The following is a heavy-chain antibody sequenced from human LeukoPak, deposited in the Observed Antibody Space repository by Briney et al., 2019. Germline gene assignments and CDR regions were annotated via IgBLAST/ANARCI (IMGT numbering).Heavy chain of an antibody. Sequence: GESLKISCKVSGYSFTSHWIAWVRQMPGRGLEWMGIVYPDDSDTIYNPSFQGQVTLSADKSINTAYLQWSSLRASDTAIYYCARQRGEGILNVIRTLKDLRSQGVFDIWGQGTVVTVSS. J-gene: IGHJ3*02. D-gene: IGHD3-16*01. V-gene: IGHV5-51*01. CDR1: GYSFTSHW. CDR2: VYPDDSDT. CDR3: ARQRGEGILNVIRTLKDLRSQGVFDI.